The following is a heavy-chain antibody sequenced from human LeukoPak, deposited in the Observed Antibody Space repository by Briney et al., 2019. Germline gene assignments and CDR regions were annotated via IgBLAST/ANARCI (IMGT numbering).Heavy chain of an antibody. V-gene: IGHV4-59*01. CDR3: AXXXXXXXXFTNYYYYYMDV. D-gene: IGHD2-21*01. CDR1: GGSISSYF. Sequence: PSETLSLTCTVSGGSISSYFWSWIRQPPGKGLEWIGYIYYSGSTNYNPSLKSRVTISVDTSKNQFSLKLSSVTAADTAVYYCAXXXXXXXXFTNYYYYYMDVWGKGTTVTVSS. CDR2: IYYSGST. J-gene: IGHJ6*03.